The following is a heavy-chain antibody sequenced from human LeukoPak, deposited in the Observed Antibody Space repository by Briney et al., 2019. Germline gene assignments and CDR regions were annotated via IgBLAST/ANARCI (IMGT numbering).Heavy chain of an antibody. CDR3: AGGLWYASGSDY. Sequence: GGSLRLPCAASGFTFSSYSMNWVRQAPGKGLEWVSSISSSSSYIYYADSVKGRFTISRDNAKNSLYLQMNSLRAENTAVYYCAGGLWYASGSDYWGQGTLVTVSS. V-gene: IGHV3-21*01. CDR1: GFTFSSYS. D-gene: IGHD3-10*01. CDR2: ISSSSSYI. J-gene: IGHJ4*02.